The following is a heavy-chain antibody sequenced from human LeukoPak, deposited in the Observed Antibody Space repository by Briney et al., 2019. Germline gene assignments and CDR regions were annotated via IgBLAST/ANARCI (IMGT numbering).Heavy chain of an antibody. CDR3: ANYQLLTAPFDY. V-gene: IGHV3-23*01. CDR2: ISGSGGST. J-gene: IGHJ4*02. D-gene: IGHD2-2*01. Sequence: GGSLRLSCSASEFTFSSYAMNWVRQAPGKGLEWVSAISGSGGSTYYADSVKGRFTISRDNSKNTLYLQMNSLRAEDTAVYYCANYQLLTAPFDYWGQGTLVTVSS. CDR1: EFTFSSYA.